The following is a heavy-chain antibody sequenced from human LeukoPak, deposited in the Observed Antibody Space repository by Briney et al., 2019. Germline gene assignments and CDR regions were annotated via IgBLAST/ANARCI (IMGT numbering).Heavy chain of an antibody. CDR1: GFTFSSYA. CDR2: ISYDGSNK. D-gene: IGHD2-8*01. CDR3: AKNIVLMVYAINYFDY. Sequence: TGGSLRLSCAASGFTFSSYAMHWVRQAPGKGLEWVAVISYDGSNKYYADSVKGRFTISRDNSKNTLYLQMNSLRAEDTAVYYCAKNIVLMVYAINYFDYWGQGTLVTVSS. J-gene: IGHJ4*02. V-gene: IGHV3-30-3*02.